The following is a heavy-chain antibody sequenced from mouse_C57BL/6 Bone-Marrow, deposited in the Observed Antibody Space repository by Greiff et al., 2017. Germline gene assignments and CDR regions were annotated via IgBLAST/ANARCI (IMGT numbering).Heavy chain of an antibody. V-gene: IGHV1-42*01. CDR1: GYSFTGYY. J-gene: IGHJ1*03. Sequence: EVQLQQSGPELVKPGASVKISCKASGYSFTGYYMNWVKQSPEKSLEWIGEINPSTGGTTYNQKFKAKATLTVDKSSSTAYMQLKSLTSEDSAVYYCARGGYYEYFDVWGTGTTVTVSS. D-gene: IGHD2-3*01. CDR2: INPSTGGT. CDR3: ARGGYYEYFDV.